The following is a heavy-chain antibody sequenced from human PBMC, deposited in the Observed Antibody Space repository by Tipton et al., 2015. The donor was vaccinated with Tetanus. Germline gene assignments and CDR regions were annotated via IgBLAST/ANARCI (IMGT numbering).Heavy chain of an antibody. CDR3: VRANYELFKKGPFDF. V-gene: IGHV4-61*08. Sequence: TLSLTCTVSGGSVRSGDYQWNWIRQPPGKGLEWLAYISYSGSTNSNYALKSRITISRDTSKNQISLKLTSVTAADTAVYYCVRANYELFKKGPFDFWGPGSLVIVSS. CDR1: GGSVRSGDYQ. CDR2: ISYSGST. J-gene: IGHJ4*02. D-gene: IGHD3-3*01.